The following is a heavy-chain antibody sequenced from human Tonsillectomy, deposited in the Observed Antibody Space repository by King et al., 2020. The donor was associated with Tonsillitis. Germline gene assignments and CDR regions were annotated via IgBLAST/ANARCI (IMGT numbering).Heavy chain of an antibody. CDR3: ARVVVPSAMPLFPSDV. CDR1: GFTFSRYS. Sequence: VQLVESGGGLVKPGGSLRLSCAASGFTFSRYSMNWVRQAPGKGLEWVSSISSSSSYIYYADSVKGRFTISRDNAKNSLYLQMTSLRAEDTAVYYCARVVVPSAMPLFPSDVWGQGTTVTVSS. V-gene: IGHV3-21*01. J-gene: IGHJ6*02. D-gene: IGHD2-2*01. CDR2: ISSSSSYI.